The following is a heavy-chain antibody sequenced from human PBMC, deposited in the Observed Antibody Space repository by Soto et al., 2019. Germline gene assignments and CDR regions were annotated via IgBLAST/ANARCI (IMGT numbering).Heavy chain of an antibody. Sequence: SQTLSLTCAISGDSVSTNSATWDWIRQSPSRGLEWLGRTYYRSKWYNDYAVSVKGRITINPDTSNNQLSLQLSSVTAADTAVYYCARDHPRYCISTSCTILDYWGQGTLVTVSS. D-gene: IGHD2-2*01. CDR3: ARDHPRYCISTSCTILDY. J-gene: IGHJ4*02. CDR1: GDSVSTNSAT. V-gene: IGHV6-1*01. CDR2: TYYRSKWYN.